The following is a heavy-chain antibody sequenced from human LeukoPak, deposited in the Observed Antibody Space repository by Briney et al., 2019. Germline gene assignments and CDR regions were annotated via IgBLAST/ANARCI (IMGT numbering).Heavy chain of an antibody. CDR2: INPSGGST. CDR1: GYTFTSYY. J-gene: IGHJ4*02. CDR3: ASNPPNTGDFYY. D-gene: IGHD1-1*01. Sequence: ASVKVSCKASGYTFTSYYMHWVRQAPGQGLEWMGTINPSGGSTSYAQKFQGRVTMTRDTSTSTVYMELSSLRSEDTAIYYCASNPPNTGDFYYWGLGTLVTVSS. V-gene: IGHV1-46*01.